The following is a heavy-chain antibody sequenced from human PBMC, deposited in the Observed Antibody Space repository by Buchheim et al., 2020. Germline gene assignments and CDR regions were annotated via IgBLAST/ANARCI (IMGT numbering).Heavy chain of an antibody. CDR3: AREGGYCSSTSCYNNGFDP. CDR1: GFTFSSYG. Sequence: VQLVESGGGVVQPGRSLRLSCAASGFTFSSYGMHWVRQAPGKGLEWVAIIWYDGSNKYYADSVKGRFTISRDNSRNTLYLQMNILRAEDTAVYYCAREGGYCSSTSCYNNGFDPGGQGT. D-gene: IGHD2-2*01. CDR2: IWYDGSNK. J-gene: IGHJ5*02. V-gene: IGHV3-33*01.